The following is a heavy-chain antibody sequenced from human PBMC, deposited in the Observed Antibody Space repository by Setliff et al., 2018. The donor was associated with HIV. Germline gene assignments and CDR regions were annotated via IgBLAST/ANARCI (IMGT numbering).Heavy chain of an antibody. CDR2: INIDDTT. Sequence: GGSLRLSCVASAFTVSGKWMGWVRQAPGKGLEWVSVINIDDTTYYGDSVKGRFSISRDNSKNTLNLQMNSLSAEDTALYYCSTSSRGWGKGTTVTVSS. CDR3: STSSRG. J-gene: IGHJ6*04. CDR1: AFTVSGKW. D-gene: IGHD2-2*01. V-gene: IGHV3-53*05.